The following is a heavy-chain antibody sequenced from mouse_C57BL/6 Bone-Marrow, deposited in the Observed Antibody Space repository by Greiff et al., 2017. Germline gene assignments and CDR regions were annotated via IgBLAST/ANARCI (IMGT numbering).Heavy chain of an antibody. CDR1: GYTFTDHT. D-gene: IGHD1-1*01. CDR3: AGGGGRFYAMDY. Sequence: QVQLQQSDAELVKPGASVKISCKVSGYTFTDHTIHWMKQRPEQGLEWIGYIYPRDGSTKYNEKFKGKATLTADKSSNTAYMQLNSLTSEDSEVSFGAGGGGRFYAMDYWGRGTSVTVSS. CDR2: IYPRDGST. V-gene: IGHV1-78*01. J-gene: IGHJ4*01.